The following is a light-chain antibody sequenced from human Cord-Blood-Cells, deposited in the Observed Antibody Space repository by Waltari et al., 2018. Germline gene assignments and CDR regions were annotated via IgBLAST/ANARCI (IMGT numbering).Light chain of an antibody. CDR1: SRDVGSYNL. CDR3: CSYAGSSTLV. V-gene: IGLV2-23*01. J-gene: IGLJ2*01. CDR2: EGS. Sequence: QSALTQPASVSGSPGQSITIHCTGTSRDVGSYNLASWYQQHPGKAPKLMIYEGSKRPSVVSNRFSVFKSGNTASLTISGLQAEDEADYYCCSYAGSSTLVFGGGTKLTVL.